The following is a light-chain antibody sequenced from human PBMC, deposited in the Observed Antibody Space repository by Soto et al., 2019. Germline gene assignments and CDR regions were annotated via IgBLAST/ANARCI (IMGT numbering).Light chain of an antibody. CDR3: QRYESVPFT. V-gene: IGKV1-27*01. Sequence: IQMTQSPSSLSTSLGDRVTITCRASQGISNFLAWYQQKPGKVPSLLIYGASTLQSGVPSRFSGSGSGTDFTLAISNVQPEDVATYYCQRYESVPFTFG. CDR2: GAS. CDR1: QGISNF. J-gene: IGKJ3*01.